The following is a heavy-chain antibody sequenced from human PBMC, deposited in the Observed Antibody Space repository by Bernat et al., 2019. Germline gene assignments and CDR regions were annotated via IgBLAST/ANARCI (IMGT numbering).Heavy chain of an antibody. CDR3: AKGVSAGSTHFKWSGMDV. J-gene: IGHJ6*02. Sequence: QVQLVESGGGVVQPGRSLRLSCAASGFTFSSYGMHWVRQTPGKGLEWLAVISFDGRNQYYPDSVKGRFTISRDNFKNTLDLQMNSLRPEDTAVYYCAKGVSAGSTHFKWSGMDVWGQGTTVIVSS. CDR2: ISFDGRNQ. CDR1: GFTFSSYG. D-gene: IGHD3-3*02. V-gene: IGHV3-30*18.